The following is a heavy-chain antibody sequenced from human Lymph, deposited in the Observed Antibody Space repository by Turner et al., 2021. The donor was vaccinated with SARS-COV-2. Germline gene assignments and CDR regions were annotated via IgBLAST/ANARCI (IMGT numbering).Heavy chain of an antibody. J-gene: IGHJ4*02. V-gene: IGHV3-23*01. CDR2: ISSSGGST. D-gene: IGHD3-10*01. Sequence: EVQLLESGGGLVPPGGSLRLSCAASRFTFSNSAMSWVRQAPGKGLEWVSVISSSGGSTYYAASVKGRFTISRDNSKNTLFLQMNSLRAGYTALYYCANVGSYFFDYWGQGTLVTVSS. CDR3: ANVGSYFFDY. CDR1: RFTFSNSA.